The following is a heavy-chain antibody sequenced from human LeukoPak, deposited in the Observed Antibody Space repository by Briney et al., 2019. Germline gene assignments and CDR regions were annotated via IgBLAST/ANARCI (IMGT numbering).Heavy chain of an antibody. CDR2: LYSGGDT. V-gene: IGHV3-66*02. CDR1: GFIVSSNY. CDR3: AREYYYDRSGYLFDY. Sequence: GGSLRLSCAASGFIVSSNYMSWVRQAPGKGLEWVSVLYSGGDTYYADSVKGRFTFSRDNSKNTLYLQMNSLSAEDTAVYYCAREYYYDRSGYLFDYWGQGTLVTVSS. D-gene: IGHD3-22*01. J-gene: IGHJ4*02.